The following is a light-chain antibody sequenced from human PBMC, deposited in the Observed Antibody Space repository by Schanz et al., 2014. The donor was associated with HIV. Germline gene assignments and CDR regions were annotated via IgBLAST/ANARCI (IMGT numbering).Light chain of an antibody. CDR2: DVN. V-gene: IGLV2-14*01. Sequence: QSALTQPASVSGSPGQSITISCTGTSSDVGGYNYISWYQQHPGKAPKLLIYDVNNRPSGVSDRFSGSKSANTASLAISGLQADDEGDYYCTSYTTNRTVAFGGGTKLTVL. CDR3: TSYTTNRTVA. CDR1: SSDVGGYNY. J-gene: IGLJ3*02.